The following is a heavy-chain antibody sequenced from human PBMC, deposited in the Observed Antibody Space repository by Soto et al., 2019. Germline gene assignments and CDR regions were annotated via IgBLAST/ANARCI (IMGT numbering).Heavy chain of an antibody. D-gene: IGHD6-19*01. V-gene: IGHV3-23*01. Sequence: GGSLRLSCAASGFTFSSYAMSWVRQAPGKGLEWVSAISGSGGSTYYADSVKGRFTISRDNSKNTLYLQMNSLRAEDTAVYYCAKVGYSSGEKRWGYMDVWGKGTTVTVSS. CDR1: GFTFSSYA. CDR2: ISGSGGST. CDR3: AKVGYSSGEKRWGYMDV. J-gene: IGHJ6*03.